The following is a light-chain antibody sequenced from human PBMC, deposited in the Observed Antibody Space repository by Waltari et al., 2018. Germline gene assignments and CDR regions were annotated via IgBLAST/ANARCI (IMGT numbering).Light chain of an antibody. CDR3: QQRKTWPIT. V-gene: IGKV3-11*01. Sequence: EIVLTQSPATPSLSPGERATLSCRASQSVSSFFAWYQQKRGQAPRLLIYDASTRATGIPARFSGSGSGTDFTLTISSLEPEDFAVYYCQQRKTWPITFGQGTRLEIK. J-gene: IGKJ5*01. CDR2: DAS. CDR1: QSVSSF.